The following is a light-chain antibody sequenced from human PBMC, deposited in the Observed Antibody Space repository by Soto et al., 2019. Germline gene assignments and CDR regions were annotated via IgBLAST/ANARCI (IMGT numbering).Light chain of an antibody. CDR2: GAS. CDR3: QQYGSSPWT. CDR1: QSVSSSY. Sequence: EIEMTQSPGTLSLSPGERATLSCRASQSVSSSYLAWYQQKPGQAPMLLIYGASSRATGIPDRFSGSGSGTDFTLTISRLEPEDFAVYYCQQYGSSPWTFGQGTKVEIK. V-gene: IGKV3-20*01. J-gene: IGKJ1*01.